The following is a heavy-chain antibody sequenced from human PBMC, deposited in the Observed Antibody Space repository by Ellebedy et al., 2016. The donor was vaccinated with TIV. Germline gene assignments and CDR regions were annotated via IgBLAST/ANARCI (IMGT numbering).Heavy chain of an antibody. CDR2: IYPGDSDT. V-gene: IGHV5-51*01. Sequence: GESLKISCKGSGYSFTNYWIGWVRQMPGKGLEWTGIIYPGDSDTRYSPSSQGQVTISADKSISTAYLQWSSLKASDTAMYYCARLAESYYYGMDVWGQGTTVTVSS. CDR1: GYSFTNYW. CDR3: ARLAESYYYGMDV. J-gene: IGHJ6*02.